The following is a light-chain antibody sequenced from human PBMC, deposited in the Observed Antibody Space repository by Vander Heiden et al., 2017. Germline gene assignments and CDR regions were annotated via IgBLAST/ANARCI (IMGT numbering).Light chain of an antibody. Sequence: QSVLTQPPSVSGAPGQKVTISCTGSSSNIGAGYDVQWYQQLPGAVPKLLIYHNNNRPSGVPDRFSVSDSGTSASLDITGLQAEDEADYYCQSFDSSLSAYVFGPGTTVTVL. J-gene: IGLJ1*01. CDR3: QSFDSSLSAYV. CDR1: SSNIGAGYD. CDR2: HNN. V-gene: IGLV1-40*01.